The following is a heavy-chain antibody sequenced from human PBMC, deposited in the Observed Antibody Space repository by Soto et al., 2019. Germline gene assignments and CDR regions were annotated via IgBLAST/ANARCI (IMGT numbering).Heavy chain of an antibody. CDR1: GGSIYRSGYY. CDR2: IDYNGVT. CDR3: GKVVVGATGHTDSDS. J-gene: IGHJ4*02. Sequence: SETLSLTCTVSGGSIYRSGYYWGWIRQPPGRGLEWIGNIDYNGVTYSNPSLKSRVTISRDTSKNQFSLKLTSVTAADTALYYCGKVVVGATGHTDSDSRGPGTLVTVSS. V-gene: IGHV4-39*01. D-gene: IGHD2-15*01.